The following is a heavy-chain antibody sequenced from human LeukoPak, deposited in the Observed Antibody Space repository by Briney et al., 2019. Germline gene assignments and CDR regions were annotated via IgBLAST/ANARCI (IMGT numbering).Heavy chain of an antibody. Sequence: GGSLRLSCAASGMTFSNHWMHWVRQVPGKGLVWVSLIKTDGRTTIYADSVKGRFTISRDNGKSTLYLQMNSLRAEDTAIYYCTSGPSYGYEWWGQGTVVTVSS. D-gene: IGHD3-16*01. J-gene: IGHJ4*02. V-gene: IGHV3-74*01. CDR3: TSGPSYGYEW. CDR1: GMTFSNHW. CDR2: IKTDGRTT.